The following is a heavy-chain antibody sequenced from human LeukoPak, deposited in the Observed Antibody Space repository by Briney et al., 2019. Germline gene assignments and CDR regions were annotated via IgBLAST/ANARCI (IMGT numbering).Heavy chain of an antibody. J-gene: IGHJ4*02. CDR3: ARAPATNEWRCMDY. Sequence: GRSLRLSCAASGFTFDDYAMHWVRQAPGKGLEWVSGISWNSGSIGYADSVKGRFTISRDNAKNSLYLQMNSLRAEDTAVYYCARAPATNEWRCMDYWGQGTLVTVSS. V-gene: IGHV3-9*01. CDR2: ISWNSGSI. CDR1: GFTFDDYA. D-gene: IGHD2-8*02.